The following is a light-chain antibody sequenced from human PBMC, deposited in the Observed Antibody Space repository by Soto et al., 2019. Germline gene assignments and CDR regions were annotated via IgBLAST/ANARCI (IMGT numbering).Light chain of an antibody. Sequence: QSALTQPASVSGSPGQSITISCTGTSSEVGNYNYVSWYQQYPGRVPKLLIYMVSNRPSGVSNRFSGSKSGNTASLTISGLQAEDEADYFCTSPTPGSLYVFGTGTKLTVL. CDR3: TSPTPGSLYV. J-gene: IGLJ1*01. V-gene: IGLV2-14*01. CDR1: SSEVGNYNY. CDR2: MVS.